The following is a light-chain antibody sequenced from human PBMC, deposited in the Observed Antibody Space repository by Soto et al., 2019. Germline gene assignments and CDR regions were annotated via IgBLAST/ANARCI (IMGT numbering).Light chain of an antibody. V-gene: IGKV3-20*01. CDR3: QQFSSYPLT. CDR2: DAS. J-gene: IGKJ4*01. CDR1: QTVSNNY. Sequence: EFVLTQSPGTLSLSPGERATLSCRASQTVSNNYFAWYQQKPGPAPRLLIYDASSRATGIPDRFSGGGSGTDFPLTISRLEHEDFAVYYCQQFSSYPLTFGGGTKVEIK.